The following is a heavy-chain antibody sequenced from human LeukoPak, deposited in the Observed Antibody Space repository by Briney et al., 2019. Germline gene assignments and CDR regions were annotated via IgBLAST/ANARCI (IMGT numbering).Heavy chain of an antibody. V-gene: IGHV4-34*01. D-gene: IGHD4-17*01. J-gene: IGHJ4*02. Sequence: SETLSLTCAVYGGSFSGYYCSWIRQPPGKGLEWIGEINHSGSTNYNPSLKSRVTISVDTSKNQFSLKLSSVTAADTAVYYCARVRDDYGALDYWGQGTLVTVSS. CDR3: ARVRDDYGALDY. CDR1: GGSFSGYY. CDR2: INHSGST.